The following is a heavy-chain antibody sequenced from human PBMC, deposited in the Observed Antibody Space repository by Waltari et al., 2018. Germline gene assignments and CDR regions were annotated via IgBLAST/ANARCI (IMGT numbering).Heavy chain of an antibody. CDR2: ISSNGNYG. CDR3: ARAFVNIAARGMDA. V-gene: IGHV3-74*01. Sequence: EVLLVESGGGLVQPGGSLRLACAAPGFPCTGYWWYWVRQAPGKGLVWVSTISSNGNYGTYADSVRGRFTISRDNAKNTLYLQMNSLTAEDTAVYYCARAFVNIAARGMDAWGQGTAVTVSS. D-gene: IGHD6-13*01. CDR1: GFPCTGYW. J-gene: IGHJ6*02.